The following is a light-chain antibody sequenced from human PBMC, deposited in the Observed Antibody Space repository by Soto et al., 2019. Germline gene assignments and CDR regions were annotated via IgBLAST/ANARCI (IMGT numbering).Light chain of an antibody. Sequence: EIVLTQSPATLSVSPGERATLSCRASQSVGANLAWYQQKRGQAPRLLIYRTSTRATGIPARFSGSGSGTEFTLTISSLQSEAFALYYCQQYNNWCTFGQGTKVEIK. CDR1: QSVGAN. V-gene: IGKV3-15*01. J-gene: IGKJ1*01. CDR3: QQYNNWCT. CDR2: RTS.